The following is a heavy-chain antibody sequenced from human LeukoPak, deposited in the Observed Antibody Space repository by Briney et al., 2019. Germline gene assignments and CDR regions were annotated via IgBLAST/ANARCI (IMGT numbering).Heavy chain of an antibody. CDR1: AFTFSSYA. J-gene: IGHJ4*02. CDR3: AKGLSGGCSSTSCYRLGY. CDR2: ISGSGGST. Sequence: RAGGSLRLSCAASAFTFSSYAMSWVRQAPGKGLEWVSAISGSGGSTYYADSVKGRFTISRDNSKNTLYLQMNSLRAEDTAVYYCAKGLSGGCSSTSCYRLGYWGQGTLVTVSS. V-gene: IGHV3-23*01. D-gene: IGHD2-2*01.